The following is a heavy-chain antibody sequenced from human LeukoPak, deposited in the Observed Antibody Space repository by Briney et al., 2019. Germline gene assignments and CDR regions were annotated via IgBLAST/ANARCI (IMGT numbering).Heavy chain of an antibody. CDR1: GFTFSSYA. D-gene: IGHD3-10*01. CDR3: AKWFFPGITMVRGVPGGYDY. Sequence: PGGSLRLSCAASGFTFSSYAVSWVRQAPGKGLEWVSAISGSGGSTYYADSVKGRFTISRDNSKNTLYLQMNSLRAEDTAVYYCAKWFFPGITMVRGVPGGYDYWGQGTLVTVSS. V-gene: IGHV3-23*01. CDR2: ISGSGGST. J-gene: IGHJ4*02.